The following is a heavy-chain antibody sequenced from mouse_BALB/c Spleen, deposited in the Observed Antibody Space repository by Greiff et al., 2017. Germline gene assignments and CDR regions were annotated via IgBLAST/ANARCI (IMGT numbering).Heavy chain of an antibody. V-gene: IGHV1-80*01. J-gene: IGHJ4*01. CDR2: IYPGDGDT. CDR1: GYAFSSYW. D-gene: IGHD2-3*01. CDR3: AREGIYDGYLYAMDY. Sequence: VQLQQSGAELVRPGSSVKISCKASGYAFSSYWMNWVKQRPGQGLEWIGQIYPGDGDTNYNGKFKGKATLTADKSSSTAYMELSSLTSEDSAVYYCAREGIYDGYLYAMDYWGQGTSVTVSS.